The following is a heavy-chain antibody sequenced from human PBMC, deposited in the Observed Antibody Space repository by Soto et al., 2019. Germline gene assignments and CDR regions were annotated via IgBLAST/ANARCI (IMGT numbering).Heavy chain of an antibody. D-gene: IGHD4-17*01. J-gene: IGHJ2*01. CDR3: AKPGNGDYSSWYFDL. CDR1: GFTFSSYA. Sequence: EVQLLESGGGLVQPGGSLRLSCAASGFTFSSYAMSWVRQAPGKGLEWVSAISGSGGSTYYADSVKGRFTISRDNSKNPLYLQMNSLRAEDTAVYYCAKPGNGDYSSWYFDLWGRGTLVTVSS. CDR2: ISGSGGST. V-gene: IGHV3-23*01.